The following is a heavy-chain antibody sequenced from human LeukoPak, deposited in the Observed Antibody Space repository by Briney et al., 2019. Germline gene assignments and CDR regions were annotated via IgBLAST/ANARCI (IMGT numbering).Heavy chain of an antibody. CDR3: ARYYGDIVVVPAAIVRQGYFDY. CDR1: GFTFSSYP. CDR2: IRSSGGST. V-gene: IGHV3-23*01. J-gene: IGHJ4*02. Sequence: GGSLRLSCAASGFTFSSYPMSWVRQTPGKGLEWVSGIRSSGGSTYYADSVKGRFTISRDNAKNSLYLQMNSLRAEDTAVYYCARYYGDIVVVPAAIVRQGYFDYWGQGTLVTVSS. D-gene: IGHD2-2*02.